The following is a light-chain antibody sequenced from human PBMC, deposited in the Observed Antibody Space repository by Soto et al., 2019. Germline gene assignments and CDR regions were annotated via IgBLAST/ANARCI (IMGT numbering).Light chain of an antibody. J-gene: IGKJ1*01. V-gene: IGKV3D-15*01. CDR3: QRHGAT. CDR2: GAS. Sequence: EIVMTQSPATLSVSPCERATLSCRASQSVGSDLAWYQQKPGQAPRLLIYGASNRATGFPDRFSGSGSGTDFTLTISRLEPEDSAAYYCQRHGATFGQGTKVDIK. CDR1: QSVGSD.